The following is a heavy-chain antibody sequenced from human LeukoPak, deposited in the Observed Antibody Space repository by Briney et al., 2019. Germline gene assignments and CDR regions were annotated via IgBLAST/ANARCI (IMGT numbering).Heavy chain of an antibody. J-gene: IGHJ4*02. CDR2: IYPRDGST. CDR3: ARDQEAFDY. Sequence: ASVKVSYKASGYSFTSNYIHWVRQAPGQGLEWMGMIYPRDGSTSYAQKFQGRVTVTRDTSTSTVHMELSGLRSEDTAVYYCARDQEAFDYWGQGTLVTVSS. CDR1: GYSFTSNY. V-gene: IGHV1-46*01.